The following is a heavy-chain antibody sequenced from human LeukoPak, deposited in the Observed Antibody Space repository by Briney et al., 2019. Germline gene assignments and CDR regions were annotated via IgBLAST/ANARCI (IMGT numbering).Heavy chain of an antibody. V-gene: IGHV4-39*07. CDR3: ARHRPRSSSWFGFDP. CDR2: T. CDR1: GDSIITDDYY. J-gene: IGHJ5*02. Sequence: PSETLSLTCIVSGDSIITDDYYWGWVRQPPGKGLEWLGSTYQIPPLKSRVTISVDTSRNQFSLRLSSVTAADTAVYYCARHRPRSSSWFGFDPWGQGTLVTVSS. D-gene: IGHD6-13*01.